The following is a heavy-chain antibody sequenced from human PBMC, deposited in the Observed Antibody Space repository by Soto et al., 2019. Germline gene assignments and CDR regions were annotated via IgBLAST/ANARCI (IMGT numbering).Heavy chain of an antibody. Sequence: SETLSLTCTVSGGSINSYYWSWIRQPPGKGLEWIGYIYYSGSTNYNPSLKSRVTISVDTSKNQFSLKLSSVTAADTAVYFCARVNDYGGNVADYWGQGTLVTVPQ. CDR2: IYYSGST. CDR1: GGSINSYY. D-gene: IGHD4-17*01. CDR3: ARVNDYGGNVADY. V-gene: IGHV4-59*08. J-gene: IGHJ4*02.